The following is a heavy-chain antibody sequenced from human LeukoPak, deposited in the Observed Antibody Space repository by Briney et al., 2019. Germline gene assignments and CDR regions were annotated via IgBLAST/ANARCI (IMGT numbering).Heavy chain of an antibody. Sequence: GGPLRLSCAASGFTFSSCSKNWLRQAPGKGLERVSSISSSGSDIYYADSVKGRFSFSRDNAKNSLYLQMDSLRAEDTAGYYCARSRSGLVLDYWGQGTLVTVSS. CDR2: ISSSGSDI. V-gene: IGHV3-21*01. D-gene: IGHD3-22*01. CDR3: ARSRSGLVLDY. CDR1: GFTFSSCS. J-gene: IGHJ4*02.